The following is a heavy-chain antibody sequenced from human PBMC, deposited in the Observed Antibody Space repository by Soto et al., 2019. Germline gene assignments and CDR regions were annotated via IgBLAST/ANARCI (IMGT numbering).Heavy chain of an antibody. D-gene: IGHD3-16*01. J-gene: IGHJ4*02. V-gene: IGHV4-39*01. CDR1: GGSISSSSYY. CDR2: IYYSGST. CDR3: ARVGGIRGVDY. Sequence: HLELQESGPGLVKPSETLSLTCTVSGGSISSSSYYWGWIRQPPGKGLEWIGSIYYSGSTYYNPSLKSRVTLSVDTSKNQFSLKLSSVTGADTAVYYCARVGGIRGVDYWGQGTLVTVSS.